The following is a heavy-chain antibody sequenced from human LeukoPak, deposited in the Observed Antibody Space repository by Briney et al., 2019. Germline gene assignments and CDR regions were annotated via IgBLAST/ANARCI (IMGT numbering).Heavy chain of an antibody. V-gene: IGHV3-48*03. CDR2: ISSSGSTI. CDR1: GFTFSSYE. D-gene: IGHD3-10*01. CDR3: ARSGLPLDY. J-gene: IGHJ4*02. Sequence: GGSPRLSCAASGFTFSSYEMNWVRQAPGKGLEWVSYISSSGSTIYYADSVKGRFTISRDNAKNSLYLQMNSLRAEDTAVYYCARSGLPLDYWGQGTLVTVSS.